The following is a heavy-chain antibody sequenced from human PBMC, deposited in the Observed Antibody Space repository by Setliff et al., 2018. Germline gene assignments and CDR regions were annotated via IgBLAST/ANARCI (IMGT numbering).Heavy chain of an antibody. CDR1: GFTFRNYT. Sequence: GGSLRLSCAASGFTFRNYTIHWVRQAPGKGLEWVTIISYGEIKKHYADSMKGRFTISRDNSKNTLYLQMNSLTTGDTAVSYCARHTIAMSTIISYFDYWGQGTLVTVSS. V-gene: IGHV3-30*01. J-gene: IGHJ4*02. CDR2: ISYGEIKK. D-gene: IGHD3-10*01. CDR3: ARHTIAMSTIISYFDY.